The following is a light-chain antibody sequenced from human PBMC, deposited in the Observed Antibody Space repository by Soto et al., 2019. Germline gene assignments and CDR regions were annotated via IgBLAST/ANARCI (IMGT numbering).Light chain of an antibody. J-gene: IGKJ5*01. CDR2: DAT. V-gene: IGKV1-9*01. CDR3: QQYENLPT. CDR1: QGLSNY. Sequence: IQLTQSPSFLSASGGYRFTITGRASQGLSNYLAWYQQTPGKAPQLLIYDATSLQSGVPTRLSGSGSGTDFTLTISRLQPEDIATAYCQQYENLPTFGPGTRLENK.